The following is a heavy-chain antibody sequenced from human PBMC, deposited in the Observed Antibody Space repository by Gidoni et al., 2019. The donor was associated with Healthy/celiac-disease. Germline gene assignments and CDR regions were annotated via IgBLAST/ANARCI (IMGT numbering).Heavy chain of an antibody. CDR3: ARVGSSTSYPYNWFDP. J-gene: IGHJ5*02. CDR1: GGSISSGGYY. CDR2: IYYSGST. D-gene: IGHD2-2*01. V-gene: IGHV4-31*03. Sequence: QVQLQESGPGLVKPSQTLSLTCTVSGGSISSGGYYWSWIRQHPGKGLEWIGYIYYSGSTYYNPSLKSRVTISVDTSKNQFSLKLSSVTAADTAVYYCARVGSSTSYPYNWFDPWGQGTLVTVSS.